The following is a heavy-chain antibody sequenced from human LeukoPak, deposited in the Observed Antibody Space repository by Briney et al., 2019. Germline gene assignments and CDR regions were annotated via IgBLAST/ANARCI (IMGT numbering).Heavy chain of an antibody. Sequence: PSETLSHTRTVSGGSISSHYWSWIRQPPGKGLEWIGYIYYSGSTNYNPSLKSRVTISADTSKNQFSLKLSSVTAADTAVYYCARARTRYWYFDLWGRGTLVTVSS. V-gene: IGHV4-59*11. J-gene: IGHJ2*01. CDR1: GGSISSHY. CDR3: ARARTRYWYFDL. D-gene: IGHD1-7*01. CDR2: IYYSGST.